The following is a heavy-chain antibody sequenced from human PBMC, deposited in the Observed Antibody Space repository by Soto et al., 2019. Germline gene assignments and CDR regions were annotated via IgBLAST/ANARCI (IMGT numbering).Heavy chain of an antibody. V-gene: IGHV3-23*01. CDR1: GFIFSSYA. Sequence: EVQLLESGGGLVQPGGSLRLSCAASGFIFSSYAMSWVRQAPGKGLEWVSGISGSGGSTYYADSVKGRFTISRDNSKNTLYLQMNSLRAEDTAVYYCAADRGGYYVLDYWGQGTLVTVSS. J-gene: IGHJ4*02. D-gene: IGHD3-10*02. CDR2: ISGSGGST. CDR3: AADRGGYYVLDY.